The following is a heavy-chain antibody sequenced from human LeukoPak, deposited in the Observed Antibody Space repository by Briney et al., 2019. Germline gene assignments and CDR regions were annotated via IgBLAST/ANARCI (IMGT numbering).Heavy chain of an antibody. CDR1: GGSFSGYY. J-gene: IGHJ5*02. CDR3: AGGLFPRWFDP. V-gene: IGHV4-34*01. Sequence: PSETLSLTCAVYGGSFSGYYWSWIRQPPGKGLEWIGEINHSGSTNYNPSLKSRVTISVDTSKNQFSLKLSSVTAAGTAVYYCAGGLFPRWFDPWGQGTLVTVSS. CDR2: INHSGST.